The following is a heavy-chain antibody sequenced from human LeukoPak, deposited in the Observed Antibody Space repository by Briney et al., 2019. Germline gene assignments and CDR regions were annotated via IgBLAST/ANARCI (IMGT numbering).Heavy chain of an antibody. V-gene: IGHV3-53*01. CDR2: IYSGGST. D-gene: IGHD4-23*01. Sequence: GGSLRLSCAASGFTVSSNYMSWARQAPGKGLEWVSVIYSGGSTYYADSVKGRFTISRDNSKNTLYLQMNSLRAEDTAVYYCAKGGNSRDYYYYMDVWGKGTTVTVSS. J-gene: IGHJ6*03. CDR3: AKGGNSRDYYYYMDV. CDR1: GFTVSSNY.